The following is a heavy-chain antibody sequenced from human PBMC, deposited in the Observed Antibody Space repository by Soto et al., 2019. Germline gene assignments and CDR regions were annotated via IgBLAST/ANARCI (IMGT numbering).Heavy chain of an antibody. D-gene: IGHD3-16*01. V-gene: IGHV1-8*01. J-gene: IGHJ5*02. CDR1: GYTFPNYD. CDR3: ARGGQIPGENWFDA. CDR2: MNPNTDNT. Sequence: QVHLVQSGAEVRKPGASVKISCKTSGYTFPNYDIHWVRLATGQGLEWMGWMNPNTDNTVNAQRFQGRITMTGNTATRTAYMELSSLTFEDTGVYYCARGGQIPGENWFDAWGQGTLVTVSS.